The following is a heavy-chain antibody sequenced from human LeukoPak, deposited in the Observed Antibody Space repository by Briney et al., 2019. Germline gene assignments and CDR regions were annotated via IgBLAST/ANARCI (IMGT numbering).Heavy chain of an antibody. CDR1: GYTFTGYY. J-gene: IGHJ4*02. V-gene: IGHV1-2*02. CDR2: INPNSGGT. CDR3: ARVYDSNGYYPSGFDY. Sequence: GASVKVSCKASGYTFTGYYMHWVRQAPGQGLEWMGWINPNSGGTNYAQKFQGRVTMTRDTSISTAYMELSRLRSDDRAVYYCARVYDSNGYYPSGFDYWGQGTLVTVSS. D-gene: IGHD3-22*01.